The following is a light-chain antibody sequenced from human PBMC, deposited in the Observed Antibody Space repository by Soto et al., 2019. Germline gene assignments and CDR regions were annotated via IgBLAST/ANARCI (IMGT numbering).Light chain of an antibody. J-gene: IGKJ4*01. V-gene: IGKV1-5*03. CDR3: QQLWTYPLT. Sequence: DIQMTQSPSTLSGSVGDRVNITCRASQTISSWSAWYQQKPGKAPKLLIYKASTLKNGVPSRFSGSGSGTEITLTISSLQPEDFATYYCQQLWTYPLTFGGGTKVDIK. CDR1: QTISSW. CDR2: KAS.